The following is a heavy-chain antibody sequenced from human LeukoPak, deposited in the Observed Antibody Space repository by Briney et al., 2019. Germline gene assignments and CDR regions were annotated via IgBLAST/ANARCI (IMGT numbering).Heavy chain of an antibody. CDR2: IFPIFGTA. CDR3: ARCGGSTSCYFDY. CDR1: GGTFSSYA. D-gene: IGHD2-2*01. J-gene: IGHJ4*02. V-gene: IGHV1-69*05. Sequence: ASVKVSCKASGGTFSSYAISWVRQAPGQGLEWMGGIFPIFGTANYAQKFQGRVTITTDESTSTAYMELSSLRSEDTAVYYCARCGGSTSCYFDYWGQGTLVTVSS.